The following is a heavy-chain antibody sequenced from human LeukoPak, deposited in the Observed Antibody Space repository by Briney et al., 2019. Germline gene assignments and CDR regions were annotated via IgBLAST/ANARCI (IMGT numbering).Heavy chain of an antibody. D-gene: IGHD1-26*01. CDR3: ARPIYSGSYRHAFDI. J-gene: IGHJ3*02. Sequence: SETLSLTCAVSGYSIGSGYYWGWIRQPPGKGLEWIGSIYYSGSTYYNPSLKSRVTISVDTSKNQISLKLSSVTAADTAVYYCARPIYSGSYRHAFDIWGQGTMVTVSS. V-gene: IGHV4-38-2*01. CDR2: IYYSGST. CDR1: GYSIGSGYY.